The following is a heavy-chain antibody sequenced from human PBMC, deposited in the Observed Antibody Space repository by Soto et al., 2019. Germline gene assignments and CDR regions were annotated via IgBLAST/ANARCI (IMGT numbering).Heavy chain of an antibody. D-gene: IGHD5-12*01. J-gene: IGHJ6*03. CDR2: IIAFNGNT. CDR1: GYTFTIYA. V-gene: IGHV1-18*01. Sequence: ASVKVSCTASGYTFTIYAITWVRQAPGQGLEWMGWIIAFNGNTNYAQKLQGRVTMTTDTSTSTAYMELRSLRSDDKAVYYCARNLGPLRCYDLGEYYYYYRDVWGKGTTVTVSS. CDR3: ARNLGPLRCYDLGEYYYYYRDV.